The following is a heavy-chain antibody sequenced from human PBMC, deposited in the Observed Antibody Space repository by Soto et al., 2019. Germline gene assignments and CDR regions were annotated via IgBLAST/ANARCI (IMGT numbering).Heavy chain of an antibody. Sequence: QLQLQESGPGLVKPSETLSLTCTVSGGSISSSSYYWGWIRQPPGKGLEWIGSIYYSGSTYYNPSLKSRVTISVDTSKNQFSLKLSSVTAADTAVYYCARINTMIVVVIEHLWFDPWGQGTLVTVSS. CDR1: GGSISSSSYY. V-gene: IGHV4-39*01. D-gene: IGHD3-22*01. J-gene: IGHJ5*02. CDR2: IYYSGST. CDR3: ARINTMIVVVIEHLWFDP.